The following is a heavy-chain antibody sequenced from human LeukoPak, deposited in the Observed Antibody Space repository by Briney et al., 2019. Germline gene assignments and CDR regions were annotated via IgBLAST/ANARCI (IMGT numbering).Heavy chain of an antibody. CDR2: ISWNGNSA. V-gene: IGHV3-20*04. CDR3: ARSPSPDY. J-gene: IGHJ4*02. Sequence: GGSLRLSCTASGFIFGDYVMSWVRQVPGKGLEWVAGISWNGNSAGYADSVKGRFTISRDNAKNSLSLQMNSLRPEDTALYYCARSPSPDYWGQGTLVIVSS. CDR1: GFIFGDYV.